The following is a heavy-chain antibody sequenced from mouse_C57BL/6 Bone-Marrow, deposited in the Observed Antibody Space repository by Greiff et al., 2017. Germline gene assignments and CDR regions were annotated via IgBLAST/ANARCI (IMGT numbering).Heavy chain of an antibody. CDR3: ARAYYYGGSSYAMDY. Sequence: QVQLQQPGAELVKPGASVKMSCKASGYTFTSYWITWVKQRPGQGLEWIGDIYPGSGSTNYNEKFKSKATVTVDTSSSTAYMQLSSLTSADSAVYYCARAYYYGGSSYAMDYWGQGTSVTVSS. V-gene: IGHV1-55*01. J-gene: IGHJ4*01. D-gene: IGHD1-1*01. CDR1: GYTFTSYW. CDR2: IYPGSGST.